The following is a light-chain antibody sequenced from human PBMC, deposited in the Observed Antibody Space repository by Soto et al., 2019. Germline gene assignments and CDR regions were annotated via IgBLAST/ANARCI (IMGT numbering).Light chain of an antibody. J-gene: IGKJ2*01. V-gene: IGKV3-15*01. Sequence: EIVMTQSPATLSVSPGERATLSCRASQSVSTDLAWYQQKPGQAPRLLIYRASTRATGIPARFSGSGSGTDFTLTISSLQSEDFAVYYCHQYTAWPYTFGQGTKLYIK. CDR1: QSVSTD. CDR3: HQYTAWPYT. CDR2: RAS.